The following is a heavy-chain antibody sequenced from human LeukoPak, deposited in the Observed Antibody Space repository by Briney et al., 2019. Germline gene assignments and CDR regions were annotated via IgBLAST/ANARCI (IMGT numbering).Heavy chain of an antibody. V-gene: IGHV4-38-2*02. Sequence: SETLSLTCTVSGYSISSGYYWGWIRQPPGKGLEWIGSGSTYYNPSLKSRVTISVDTSKNQFSLKLSSVTAADTAVYFCATWPGAWYGEDSWGQGTLVTVSS. CDR1: GYSISSGYY. CDR2: SGST. J-gene: IGHJ4*02. CDR3: ATWPGAWYGEDS. D-gene: IGHD3-10*01.